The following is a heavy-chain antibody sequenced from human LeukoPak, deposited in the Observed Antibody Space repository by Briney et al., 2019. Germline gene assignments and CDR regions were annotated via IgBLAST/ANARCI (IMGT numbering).Heavy chain of an antibody. CDR2: IHYSGSS. V-gene: IGHV4-59*12. D-gene: IGHD4-17*01. Sequence: SETLSLTCTVSGDSISNFYWNWIRQSPGKGLEWIGNIHYSGSSVYNPSLKSRGTISIDTSKNQFSLKLSSVTAADTAVYYCARGGDYEAFDIWGQGTMVTVSS. CDR1: GDSISNFY. CDR3: ARGGDYEAFDI. J-gene: IGHJ3*02.